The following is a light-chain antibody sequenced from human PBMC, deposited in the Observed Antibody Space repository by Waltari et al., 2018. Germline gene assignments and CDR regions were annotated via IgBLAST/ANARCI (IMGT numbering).Light chain of an antibody. CDR2: NTN. Sequence: VVTPEPSFSLSPVRTVPLPCGFPSGSVSTNYYPFCYQQTPGQAPRTLIYNTNTRSSGVPDRVSGSILGNRAALTITGAQADDESDYYCILYMHTVISTWVFGGGTKLTVL. V-gene: IGLV8-61*01. CDR1: SGSVSTNYY. J-gene: IGLJ3*02. CDR3: ILYMHTVISTWV.